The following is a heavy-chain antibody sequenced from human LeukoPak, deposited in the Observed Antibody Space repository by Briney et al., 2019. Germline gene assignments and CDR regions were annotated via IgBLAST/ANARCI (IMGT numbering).Heavy chain of an antibody. D-gene: IGHD5-24*01. CDR3: ARRATTMNDAFDI. Sequence: GGSLRLSCAASGFTFSSYSMNWVRQAPGKGLEWVSSISSSSYIYYADSVKGRFTISRDNAKNSLYLQMNSLRAEDTAVYYCARRATTMNDAFDIWGQGTMVTVSS. J-gene: IGHJ3*02. CDR2: ISSSSYI. CDR1: GFTFSSYS. V-gene: IGHV3-21*01.